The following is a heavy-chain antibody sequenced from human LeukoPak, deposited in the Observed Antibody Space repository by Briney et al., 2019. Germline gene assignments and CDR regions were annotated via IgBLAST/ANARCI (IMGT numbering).Heavy chain of an antibody. Sequence: GRSLRLSCAASGFTFSSYGMHWVRQAPGKGLEWVAVIWYDGSNKYYADSVKGRFTISRDNSKNTLYLQVNSLRAEDTAVYYCAKDPRDYYDSSGYFDYWGQGTLVTVSS. J-gene: IGHJ4*02. D-gene: IGHD3-22*01. CDR3: AKDPRDYYDSSGYFDY. CDR1: GFTFSSYG. V-gene: IGHV3-33*06. CDR2: IWYDGSNK.